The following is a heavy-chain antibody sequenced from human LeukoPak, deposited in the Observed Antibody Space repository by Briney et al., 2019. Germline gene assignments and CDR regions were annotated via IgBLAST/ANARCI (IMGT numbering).Heavy chain of an antibody. J-gene: IGHJ3*02. CDR2: IFYSRST. Sequence: ASESLSLTCTVAGGSISSYYWSWIRQPPGKGREWIGYIFYSRSTNYNPSLKSRVTISVDTSKNQFSLKLSSATAADTAVYYCARERYCSGDTCFVDAFDIWGQGTMVTVSS. D-gene: IGHD2-15*01. CDR3: ARERYCSGDTCFVDAFDI. CDR1: GGSISSYY. V-gene: IGHV4-59*01.